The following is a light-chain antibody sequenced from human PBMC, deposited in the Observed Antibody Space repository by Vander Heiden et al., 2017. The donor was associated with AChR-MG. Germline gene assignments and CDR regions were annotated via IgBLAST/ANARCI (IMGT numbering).Light chain of an antibody. V-gene: IGKV1-39*01. J-gene: IGKJ1*01. Sequence: DIEMTQSPSTLSASVGDRVTITCRASQTISRYLSWYQQQSGKAPKLLIYAASSLQSGVPSRFSGSESGTDFTLTINGLQPEDFATYYCQQSYTIPWAFGQGTKVEIK. CDR1: QTISRY. CDR3: QQSYTIPWA. CDR2: AAS.